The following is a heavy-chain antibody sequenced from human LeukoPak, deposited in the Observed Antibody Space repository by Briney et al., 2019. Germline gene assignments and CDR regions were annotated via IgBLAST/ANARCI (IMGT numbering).Heavy chain of an antibody. J-gene: IGHJ5*02. CDR1: GYSFILYG. V-gene: IGHV1-18*01. D-gene: IGHD3-3*01. CDR3: AREAITIFGVVRTQTTYGPHRFAP. Sequence: ASVKVFCKTSGYSFILYGISWVRQAPGQGPEWMGWNSTSTGDTKYTQKFQGRVTLTTDTSTSTAYMELSSLRSDDTAVYYCAREAITIFGVVRTQTTYGPHRFAPWGQGTLVTVSS. CDR2: NSTSTGDT.